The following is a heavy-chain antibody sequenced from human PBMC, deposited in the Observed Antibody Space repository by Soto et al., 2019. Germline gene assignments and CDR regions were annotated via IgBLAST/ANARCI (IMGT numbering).Heavy chain of an antibody. D-gene: IGHD6-6*01. Sequence: TSETLSLTCTFSVGSIISYYWSWIRQPPGKGLEWIGYIYYSGSTNYNPSLKSRVTISVDTSKNQFSLKLSSVTAADTAVYYCASREYSSSLGVYYYYGMDVWGQGTTVTVSS. CDR3: ASREYSSSLGVYYYYGMDV. CDR1: VGSIISYY. CDR2: IYYSGST. V-gene: IGHV4-59*01. J-gene: IGHJ6*02.